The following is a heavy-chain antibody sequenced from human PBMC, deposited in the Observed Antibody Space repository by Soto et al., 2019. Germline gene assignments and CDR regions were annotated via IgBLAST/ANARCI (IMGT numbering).Heavy chain of an antibody. D-gene: IGHD6-19*01. Sequence: EVQLVESGGGLVQPGRSLRLSCAASGFTFDDYAMHWVRQAPGKGLEWVSGISWNSGSIGYADSVKGRFTISRDNAKNSLYLQMNSLRAEDTALYYCAKNRAVACRHWYCDLWGRGTLVTVSS. J-gene: IGHJ2*01. CDR2: ISWNSGSI. CDR3: AKNRAVACRHWYCDL. CDR1: GFTFDDYA. V-gene: IGHV3-9*01.